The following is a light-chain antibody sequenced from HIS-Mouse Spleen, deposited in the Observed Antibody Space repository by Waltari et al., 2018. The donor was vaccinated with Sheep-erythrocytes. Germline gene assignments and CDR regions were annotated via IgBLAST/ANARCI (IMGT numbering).Light chain of an antibody. J-gene: IGLJ2*01. V-gene: IGLV3-1*01. CDR2: QDT. CDR3: QAWDSSIVV. CDR1: KSGVKY. Sequence: SSELTQPPSVSVSTGQTARLTCSGDKSGVKYACWYQQKPGQSPVLVIYQDTKRPSGIPERFSGSNSGNTATLTISGTQAMDEADYYCQAWDSSIVVFGGGTKLTVL.